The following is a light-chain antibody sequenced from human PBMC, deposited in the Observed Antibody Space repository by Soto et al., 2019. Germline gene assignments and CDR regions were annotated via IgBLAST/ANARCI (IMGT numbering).Light chain of an antibody. CDR1: SSNIGAADD. CDR3: QSFDSSLSGYV. CDR2: ANT. V-gene: IGLV1-40*01. Sequence: QSVLTQPPSVSGAPGQRVTISCTGSSSNIGAADDVHWYQQLPGTAPKLLIYANTNRPSGVPDRFSASKSGTSASLAITGLQAEDEAEYYCQSFDSSLSGYVFGTGTKLPVL. J-gene: IGLJ1*01.